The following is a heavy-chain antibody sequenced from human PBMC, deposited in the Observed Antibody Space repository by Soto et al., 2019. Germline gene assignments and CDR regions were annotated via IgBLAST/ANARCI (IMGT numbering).Heavy chain of an antibody. D-gene: IGHD4-17*01. CDR1: GFTFGDYA. CDR3: TRAHDYGDYVAEMHYYYAAMDV. CDR2: IRSKAYGGTT. V-gene: IGHV3-49*03. J-gene: IGHJ6*02. Sequence: GGYLRLSRTASGFTFGDYAMSWFRQAPEKGLEWVGFIRSKAYGGTTEYAASVKGRFTISRDDSKSIDYLQMNSLKTEDTAVYYCTRAHDYGDYVAEMHYYYAAMDVWGQGTTVTVSS.